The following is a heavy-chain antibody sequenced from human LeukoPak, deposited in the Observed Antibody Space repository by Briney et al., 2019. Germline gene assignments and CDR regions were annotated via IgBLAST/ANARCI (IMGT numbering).Heavy chain of an antibody. J-gene: IGHJ6*03. CDR1: GFTFSDYY. Sequence: GGSLRLSCAASGFTFSDYYMSWIRQAPGKGLEWVSYISSSGSTIYYADSVKGRFTISRDNAKNSLYLQMDSLKTEDTAVYYCTTGFDCSITNCYDFYYMDVWGKGTTVTVSS. CDR2: ISSSGSTI. CDR3: TTGFDCSITNCYDFYYMDV. D-gene: IGHD2-2*01. V-gene: IGHV3-11*01.